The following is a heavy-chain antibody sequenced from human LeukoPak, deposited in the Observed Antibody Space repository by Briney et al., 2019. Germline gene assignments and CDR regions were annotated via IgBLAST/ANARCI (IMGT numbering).Heavy chain of an antibody. CDR2: IRGSGGDT. CDR3: AKDRGDYGRPWYFDY. CDR1: GFTFSSYA. V-gene: IGHV3-23*01. J-gene: IGHJ4*02. Sequence: GGSLRLSCAASGFTFSSYAMSWVRQAPGKGLEWVSTIRGSGGDTYYADSVRGRFTISRDNSKNTLYLQVNSLRAEDTAVYYCAKDRGDYGRPWYFDYWGQGTLVTVSS. D-gene: IGHD4-17*01.